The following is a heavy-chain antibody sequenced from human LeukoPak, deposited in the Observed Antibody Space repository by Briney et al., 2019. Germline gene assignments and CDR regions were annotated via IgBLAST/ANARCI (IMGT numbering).Heavy chain of an antibody. CDR1: GYTFTSYG. J-gene: IGHJ4*02. V-gene: IGHV1-18*04. D-gene: IGHD6-13*01. CDR3: ARDTSSSWHDYFDY. CDR2: ISAYNGNT. Sequence: ASVKVSCKASGYTFTSYGISWVRQAPGQGLEWVGWISAYNGNTNYAQKLQGRVTMTTDTSTSTAYMELRSLRSDDTAVYYCARDTSSSWHDYFDYWGQGTLVTVSS.